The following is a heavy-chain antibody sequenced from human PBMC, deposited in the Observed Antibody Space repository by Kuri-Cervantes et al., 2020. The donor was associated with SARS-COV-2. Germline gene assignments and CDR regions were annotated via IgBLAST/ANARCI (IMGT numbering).Heavy chain of an antibody. CDR1: GFTFSSYA. Sequence: GGSLRLSCAASGFTFSSYAMSWVRQAPGKGLEWVSYISSSGSTIYYADSVKGRFTISRDNAKNSPYLQMNSLRAEDTAVYYCARETRDSSGYYRLSLDYWGQGTLVTVSS. J-gene: IGHJ4*02. D-gene: IGHD3-22*01. CDR3: ARETRDSSGYYRLSLDY. CDR2: ISSSGSTI. V-gene: IGHV3-48*03.